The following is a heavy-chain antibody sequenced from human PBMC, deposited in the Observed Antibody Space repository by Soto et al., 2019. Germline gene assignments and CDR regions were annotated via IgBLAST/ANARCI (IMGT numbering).Heavy chain of an antibody. D-gene: IGHD6-19*01. CDR1: GDSISSYY. CDR2: IYYSGST. J-gene: IGHJ4*02. Sequence: SETLSLTCTVSGDSISSYYWSWIRQPPGKGLEWIGYIYYSGSTNYNTSLKSRVTISVDTSKNQFPLKLSSVTVEDTAVYYCARKYNSGWHIDYWGQGTLVTVSS. V-gene: IGHV4-59*01. CDR3: ARKYNSGWHIDY.